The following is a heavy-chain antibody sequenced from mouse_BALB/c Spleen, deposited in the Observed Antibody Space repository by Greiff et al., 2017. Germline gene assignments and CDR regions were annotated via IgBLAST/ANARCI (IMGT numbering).Heavy chain of an antibody. Sequence: EVHLVESGGGLVKPGGSLKLSCAASGFTFSDYYMYWVRQTPEKRLEWVATISDGGSYTYYPDSVKGRFTISRDNAKNNLYLQMSSLKSEDTAMYYCARDGSYYGSSYLAYWGQGTLVTVSA. D-gene: IGHD1-1*01. V-gene: IGHV5-4*02. CDR3: ARDGSYYGSSYLAY. CDR2: ISDGGSYT. CDR1: GFTFSDYY. J-gene: IGHJ3*01.